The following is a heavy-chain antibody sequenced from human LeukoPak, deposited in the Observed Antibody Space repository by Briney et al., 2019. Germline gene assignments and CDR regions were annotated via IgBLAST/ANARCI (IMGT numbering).Heavy chain of an antibody. CDR1: GYSFTNYW. J-gene: IGHJ4*02. CDR3: ARLHDSSGYYSHFDY. D-gene: IGHD3-22*01. V-gene: IGHV5-51*01. Sequence: GESLKISCKGSGYSFTNYWIGWVRQMPGKGLEWMGIIYPGDSDTRYSPSFQGQVTFSADKSISTAYLQWSSLKASDTAIYYCARLHDSSGYYSHFDYWGQGTLVTVSS. CDR2: IYPGDSDT.